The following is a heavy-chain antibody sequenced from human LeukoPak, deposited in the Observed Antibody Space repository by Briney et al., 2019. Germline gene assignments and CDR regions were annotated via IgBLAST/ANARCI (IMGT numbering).Heavy chain of an antibody. V-gene: IGHV3-30*02. CDR1: GFNFSSYG. Sequence: GGSLRLSCTASGFNFSSYGLHWVRQAPGKGLEWVACMRYDGSNQYYADSVKGRFTVSRDNSKNTLSLQMNSLRAEDTAVYYCARRNYDYVWGSFDYWGQGTLVTVSS. CDR3: ARRNYDYVWGSFDY. J-gene: IGHJ4*02. CDR2: MRYDGSNQ. D-gene: IGHD3-16*01.